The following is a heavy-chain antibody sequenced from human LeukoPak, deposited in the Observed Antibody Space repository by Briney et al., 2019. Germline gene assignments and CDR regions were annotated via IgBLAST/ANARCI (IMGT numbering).Heavy chain of an antibody. V-gene: IGHV3-21*01. J-gene: IGHJ3*02. Sequence: GGSLRLSCAASGFTFSSYSMNWVRQAPGKGLEWVSSISSSSSYIYYADSVKGRFTISRDNAKNSLYLQMNNLRAEDTAVYYCASPEWLPDSIDIWGQGTMVTVSS. CDR3: ASPEWLPDSIDI. D-gene: IGHD3-3*01. CDR1: GFTFSSYS. CDR2: ISSSSSYI.